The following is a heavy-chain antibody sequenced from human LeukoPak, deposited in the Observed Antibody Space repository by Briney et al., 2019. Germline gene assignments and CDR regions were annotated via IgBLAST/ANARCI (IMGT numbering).Heavy chain of an antibody. J-gene: IGHJ4*02. CDR1: GFTFNNYV. D-gene: IGHD6-19*01. Sequence: PGGSLRLSCAASGFTFNNYVMSWVRQAPGKGLEWVSTINGGGYSTYYADSVKGRFTISRDNSKNTLSLQVNTLRAEDTAVYYCARASGIYGSGWYFDYWGQGTLVTVSS. V-gene: IGHV3-23*01. CDR2: INGGGYST. CDR3: ARASGIYGSGWYFDY.